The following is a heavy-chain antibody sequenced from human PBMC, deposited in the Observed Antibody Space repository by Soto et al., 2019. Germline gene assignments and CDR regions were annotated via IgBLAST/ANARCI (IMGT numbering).Heavy chain of an antibody. J-gene: IGHJ4*02. CDR1: GGIFSRHA. D-gene: IGHD3-22*01. V-gene: IGHV1-69*01. Sequence: QVQLVQSGAEVKKTGSSVKVSCKISGGIFSRHAIDWVRQAPGQGLEWMGGIVPKLGTVIYAQNFQARVTISADELTNTSYLDLSGQTLDDTAVYYCARPRTYDYERTGYYSHQFHDWGQGTLVTFSS. CDR3: ARPRTYDYERTGYYSHQFHD. CDR2: IVPKLGTV.